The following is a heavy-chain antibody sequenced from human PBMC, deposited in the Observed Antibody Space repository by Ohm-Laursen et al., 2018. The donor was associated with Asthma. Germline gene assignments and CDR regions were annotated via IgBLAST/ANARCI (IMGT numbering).Heavy chain of an antibody. J-gene: IGHJ4*02. Sequence: SSVKVSCKASAYSLTSYALSWVRQAPGQRPEWMGWIYIRNTNYAPRFRDRITMTTDASTNTAYMELGSLRSDDTAVYYCVRDLVDRFDYWGQGSLVIVSS. CDR2: IYIRNT. D-gene: IGHD3-10*01. CDR1: AYSLTSYA. CDR3: VRDLVDRFDY. V-gene: IGHV1-18*01.